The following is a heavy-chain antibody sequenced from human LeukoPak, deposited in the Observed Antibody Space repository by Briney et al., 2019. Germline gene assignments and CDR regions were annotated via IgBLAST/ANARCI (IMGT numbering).Heavy chain of an antibody. J-gene: IGHJ3*02. CDR1: GFIFSSYG. Sequence: PGGSLRLSCAASGFIFSSYGMHWVRQAPGKGLEWVAVMSYDGTNKYYADSVKGRFTISRDNSKNPLYLQMNSLRAEDTAVYYCAKDFGELLYGDTFDIWGQGTMVAVSS. D-gene: IGHD3-10*01. V-gene: IGHV3-30*18. CDR2: MSYDGTNK. CDR3: AKDFGELLYGDTFDI.